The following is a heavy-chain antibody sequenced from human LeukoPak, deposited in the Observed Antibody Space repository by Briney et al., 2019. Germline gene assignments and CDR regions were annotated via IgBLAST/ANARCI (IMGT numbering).Heavy chain of an antibody. CDR2: ISSGGST. CDR3: ARGTSRALLLV. CDR1: GFTVSNNY. J-gene: IGHJ4*02. Sequence: GGSLRLSCAASGFTVSNNYMRWVRQAPGKGLEWVSFISSGGSTYYADSVKGRFTLSRDNSKNTLYLQMNSLRAEDTAVYYCARGTSRALLLVWGQGTLATVSS. V-gene: IGHV3-66*01. D-gene: IGHD2-15*01.